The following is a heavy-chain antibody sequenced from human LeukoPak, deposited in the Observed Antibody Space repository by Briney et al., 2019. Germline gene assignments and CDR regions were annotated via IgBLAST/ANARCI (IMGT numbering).Heavy chain of an antibody. J-gene: IGHJ4*02. CDR2: IYYSGST. V-gene: IGHV4-59*01. CDR3: ARGSPYCSSTSCPPFDY. D-gene: IGHD2-2*01. CDR1: GGSISSYY. Sequence: PSETLSLTCTVSGGSISSYYWSLIRQPPGKGLEWIGYIYYSGSTNYNPSLKSRVTISVDTSKNQFSLKLSSVTAADTAVYYCARGSPYCSSTSCPPFDYWGQGTLVTVSS.